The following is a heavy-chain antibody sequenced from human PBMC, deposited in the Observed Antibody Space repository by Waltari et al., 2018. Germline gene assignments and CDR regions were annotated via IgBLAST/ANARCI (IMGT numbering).Heavy chain of an antibody. CDR1: GFSFSSWY. D-gene: IGHD6-19*01. Sequence: LVQPGGSLRLSCAASGFSFSSWYMSWFRQAPGKGLEWVANMNQDGSEKNYVDSVKGRFTISRDNAKNSLSLQMNSLRVEDTAVYYCARAPKRTSSEVDYWGQGTLVTVSS. CDR3: ARAPKRTSSEVDY. J-gene: IGHJ4*02. V-gene: IGHV3-7*01. CDR2: MNQDGSEK.